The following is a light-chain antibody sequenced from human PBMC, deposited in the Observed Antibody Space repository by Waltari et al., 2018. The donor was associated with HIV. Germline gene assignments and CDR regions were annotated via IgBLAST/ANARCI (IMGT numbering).Light chain of an antibody. J-gene: IGLJ2*01. CDR2: DVT. Sequence: QSALTQPASVSGSPGQSITISCAGTGAEIGAYNYVAWYQKLPDSVPKLIIYDVTSRPSGISDRFSASKSGNAASLTISGFQAEDEGDYYCSSYTTTSFLIFGGGTKLTVL. CDR3: SSYTTTSFLI. V-gene: IGLV2-14*03. CDR1: GAEIGAYNY.